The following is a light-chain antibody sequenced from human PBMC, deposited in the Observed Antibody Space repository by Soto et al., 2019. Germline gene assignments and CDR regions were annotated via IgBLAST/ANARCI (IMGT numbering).Light chain of an antibody. J-gene: IGKJ5*01. Sequence: EIVLTQSPATLSLSPGERATLSCRASQSVSSYLAWYQQKPGQAPRLLIYDASNRATGIPARFSGSGSGTXXXLXXSXLEPEDFAVYXXQQRSNWPPTFGQGTRLEIK. V-gene: IGKV3-11*01. CDR2: DAS. CDR1: QSVSSY. CDR3: QQRSNWPPT.